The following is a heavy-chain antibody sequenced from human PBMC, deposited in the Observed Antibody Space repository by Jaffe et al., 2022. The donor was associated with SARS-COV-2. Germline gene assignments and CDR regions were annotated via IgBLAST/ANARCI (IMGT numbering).Heavy chain of an antibody. V-gene: IGHV4-39*01. CDR1: GGSISSSSYY. J-gene: IGHJ5*02. Sequence: QLQLQESGPGLVKPSETLSLTCTVSGGSISSSSYYWGWIRQPPGKGLEWIGSIYYSGSTYYNPSLKSRVTISVDTSKNQFSLKLSSVTAADTAVYYCASSMVSPTDSSPDNWFDPWGQGTLVTVSS. D-gene: IGHD2-8*01. CDR2: IYYSGST. CDR3: ASSMVSPTDSSPDNWFDP.